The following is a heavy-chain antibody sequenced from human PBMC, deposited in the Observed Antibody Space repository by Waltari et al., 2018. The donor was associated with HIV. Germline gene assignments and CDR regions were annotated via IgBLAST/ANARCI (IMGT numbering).Heavy chain of an antibody. D-gene: IGHD3-10*01. CDR1: GGTFSSYV. CDR2: IIPIFGTA. Sequence: QVQLVQSGDAVKKPGSSVKVSCKASGGTFSSYVISWVRQAPGQGLEWMGEIIPIFGTANDAQESQGRLTITAEESTRTAYMGRSVLGSEDTAVYYWARDVTMARGRDWFDPWGQGTLVTVSS. CDR3: ARDVTMARGRDWFDP. J-gene: IGHJ5*02. V-gene: IGHV1-69*01.